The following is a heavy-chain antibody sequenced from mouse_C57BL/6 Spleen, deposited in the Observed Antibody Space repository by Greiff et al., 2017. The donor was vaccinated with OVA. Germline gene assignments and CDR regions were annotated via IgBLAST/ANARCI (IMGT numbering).Heavy chain of an antibody. J-gene: IGHJ4*01. CDR1: GYTFTDYY. Sequence: QVQLQQSGAELVRPGASVKLSCKASGYTFTDYYINWVKQRPGQGLEWIAWIYPGSGNTYYNEKFKGKATLTAEKSSSTAYMQLSSLTSEDSAVYFCASGAMDYWGQGTSVTVSS. V-gene: IGHV1-76*01. CDR2: IYPGSGNT. CDR3: ASGAMDY.